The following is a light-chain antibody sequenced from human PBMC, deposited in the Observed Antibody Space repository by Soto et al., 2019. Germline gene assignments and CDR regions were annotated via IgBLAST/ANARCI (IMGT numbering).Light chain of an antibody. CDR3: QQRSNWPPGT. V-gene: IGKV3-11*01. CDR2: DAS. Sequence: EIVLTQSPATLSLSPGERATLSCRASQSVSSYLAWYQQKPGQAPRLLIYDASNRATGIPARFSGSGSGTDFTLPISSREPKDFAVYSCQQRSNWPPGTCGQGTKLEIK. J-gene: IGKJ2*01. CDR1: QSVSSY.